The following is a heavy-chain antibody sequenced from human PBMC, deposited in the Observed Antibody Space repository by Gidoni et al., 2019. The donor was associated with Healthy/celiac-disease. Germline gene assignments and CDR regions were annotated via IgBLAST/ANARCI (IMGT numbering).Heavy chain of an antibody. V-gene: IGHV3-23*01. CDR3: AKKLGRTTHKALDY. D-gene: IGHD1-1*01. Sequence: EVQLLESGGGLVQPGGSLRLSCAASGFTFRSYAMSWVRQAPGKGLEWVSAISGSGGSTYYADSVKGRFTISRDNSKNTLYLQMNSLRAEDTAVYYCAKKLGRTTHKALDYWGQGTLVTVSS. CDR1: GFTFRSYA. CDR2: ISGSGGST. J-gene: IGHJ4*02.